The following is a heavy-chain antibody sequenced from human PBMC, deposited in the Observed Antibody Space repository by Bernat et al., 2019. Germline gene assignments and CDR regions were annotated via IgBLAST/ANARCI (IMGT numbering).Heavy chain of an antibody. Sequence: QVQLQESGPGLVKPSETLSLTCTVSGGSISSYYWSWIRQPPGKGLEWIGYIYYSGSTNYNPSLKSRVTISVDTSKNQFSLKLSSVTAADTAVYYCARGGYGGNGVDYWGQGTLVTVSS. CDR2: IYYSGST. CDR1: GGSISSYY. J-gene: IGHJ4*02. D-gene: IGHD4-23*01. CDR3: ARGGYGGNGVDY. V-gene: IGHV4-59*01.